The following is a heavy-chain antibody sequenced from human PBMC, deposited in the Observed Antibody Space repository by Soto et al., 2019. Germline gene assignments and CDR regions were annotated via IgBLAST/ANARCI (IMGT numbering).Heavy chain of an antibody. Sequence: QVQLVQSGAEVRKPGSSVTVSCKASGGTFSRLAISWVRQAPGQGLEWMGGIIPIFGTPIHAEKFQGRLTITVDETTSTVHMELSSLRSEDTAIYYCARGWGEDSSDYFYAYWGQGTLVIVSS. J-gene: IGHJ4*02. CDR1: GGTFSRLA. CDR3: ARGWGEDSSDYFYAY. D-gene: IGHD3-22*01. V-gene: IGHV1-69*01. CDR2: IIPIFGTP.